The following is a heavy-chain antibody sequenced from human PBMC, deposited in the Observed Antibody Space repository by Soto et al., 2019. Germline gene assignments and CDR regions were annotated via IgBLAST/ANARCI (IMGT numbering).Heavy chain of an antibody. V-gene: IGHV1-69*06. D-gene: IGHD3-3*01. Sequence: GASVKVSCKASGCTFSSYAISWVRQAPGQGLEWMGGIIPIFGTANYAQKSQGRVTITADKSTSTAYMELSSLRSEDTAVYYCARVRSDFWSGYYIYNWFDPWGQGTLVTVSS. CDR1: GCTFSSYA. J-gene: IGHJ5*02. CDR2: IIPIFGTA. CDR3: ARVRSDFWSGYYIYNWFDP.